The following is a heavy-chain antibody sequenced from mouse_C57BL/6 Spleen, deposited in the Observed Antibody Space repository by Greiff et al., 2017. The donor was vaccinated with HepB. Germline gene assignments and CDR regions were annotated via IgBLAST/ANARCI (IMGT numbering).Heavy chain of an antibody. CDR1: GFSLTSYG. J-gene: IGHJ2*01. CDR3: ARAYYSNYAYFDY. CDR2: IWSGGST. D-gene: IGHD2-5*01. Sequence: VQVVESGPGLVQPSQSLSITCTVSGFSLTSYGVHWVRQSPGKGLEWLGVIWSGGSTDYNAAFISRLSISKDNSKSQVFFKMNSLQADDTAIYYCARAYYSNYAYFDYWGQGTTLTVSS. V-gene: IGHV2-2*01.